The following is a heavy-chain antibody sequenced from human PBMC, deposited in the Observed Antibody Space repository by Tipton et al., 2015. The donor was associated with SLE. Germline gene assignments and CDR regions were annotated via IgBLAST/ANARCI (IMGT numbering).Heavy chain of an antibody. CDR3: ARCAITNCYRGYFDY. Sequence: SLRLSCAASGFIFGDYAMHWVRQAPGKGLEWVSGISWNSGGIGYADSVKGRFTITRDNAKNSLYLQMNSLRAEDTAVYYCARCAITNCYRGYFDYWGQGALVTVSS. J-gene: IGHJ4*02. CDR2: ISWNSGGI. CDR1: GFIFGDYA. D-gene: IGHD2-2*01. V-gene: IGHV3-9*01.